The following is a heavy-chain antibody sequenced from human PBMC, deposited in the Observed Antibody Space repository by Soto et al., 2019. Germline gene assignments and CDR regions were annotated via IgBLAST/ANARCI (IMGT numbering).Heavy chain of an antibody. CDR1: GFTFSSDS. Sequence: GGSLRLSCAASGFTFSSDSMHWVRQAPGKGLEWVATINSSSSYIYYADSVKGRSTISRDNAKNSLYLQMNSLRAEDTAVYYCARDIDYWGQGTLVTVSS. CDR2: INSSSSYI. V-gene: IGHV3-21*04. CDR3: ARDIDY. J-gene: IGHJ4*02.